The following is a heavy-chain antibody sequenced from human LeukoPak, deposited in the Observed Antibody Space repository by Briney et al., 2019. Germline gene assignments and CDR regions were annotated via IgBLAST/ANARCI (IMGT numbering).Heavy chain of an antibody. CDR3: ARERAAYYYGYPFDY. J-gene: IGHJ4*02. Sequence: GGSLRLSCAASGFTFSSYGMHWVRQAPGKGLEWVAVIWYDGSKKYEADSVKGRFTISRDNSKNTLSLQMNSLRAEDTALYYCARERAAYYYGYPFDYWGQGTLVTVSS. CDR2: IWYDGSKK. CDR1: GFTFSSYG. D-gene: IGHD3-10*01. V-gene: IGHV3-33*01.